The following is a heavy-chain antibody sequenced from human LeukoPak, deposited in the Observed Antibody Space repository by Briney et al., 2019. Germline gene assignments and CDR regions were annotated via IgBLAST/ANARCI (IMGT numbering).Heavy chain of an antibody. CDR3: ARDIRGGSTYYYYGMDV. Sequence: GGSLRLSCAASGFTFSSYWMHWVRQAPGKGLVWVSRINSDGSSTSYADSVKGRFTISRDNAKNTLYLQMNSLRAEDTAVYYCARDIRGGSTYYYYGMDVWGQGTTVTVSS. D-gene: IGHD2-15*01. V-gene: IGHV3-74*01. J-gene: IGHJ6*02. CDR1: GFTFSSYW. CDR2: INSDGSST.